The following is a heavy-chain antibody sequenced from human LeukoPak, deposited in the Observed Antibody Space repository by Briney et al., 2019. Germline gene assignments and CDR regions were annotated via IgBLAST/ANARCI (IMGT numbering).Heavy chain of an antibody. CDR3: ARDSREVLLWFGEFSP. J-gene: IGHJ5*02. D-gene: IGHD3-10*01. Sequence: ASVKVSCKASGYTFTGYYMHWVRQAPGQGLEWMGWISGYNGHTKYAQKFQGRATMTTDTSTSTAYMELRSLRSDGTAVYYCARDSREVLLWFGEFSPWGQGTLVTVSS. CDR2: ISGYNGHT. V-gene: IGHV1-18*04. CDR1: GYTFTGYY.